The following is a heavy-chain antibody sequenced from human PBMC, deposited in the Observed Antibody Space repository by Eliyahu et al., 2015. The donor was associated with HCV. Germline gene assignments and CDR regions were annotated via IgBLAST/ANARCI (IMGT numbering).Heavy chain of an antibody. CDR3: GRLGIDGDYERGAFDF. CDR2: IYYSXGT. J-gene: IGHJ4*02. Sequence: QLQLQESGPGLVKPSETLSLPCXVSGGSXTSXSVYWAWIRQPPGKGLEWIGNIYYSXGTLYNPSLKSRVTISVDTSKNQFSLKLRSVTAADTAVYYCGRLGIDGDYERGAFDFWGQGTLVTVSS. CDR1: GGSXTSXSVY. V-gene: IGHV4-39*01. D-gene: IGHD4-17*01.